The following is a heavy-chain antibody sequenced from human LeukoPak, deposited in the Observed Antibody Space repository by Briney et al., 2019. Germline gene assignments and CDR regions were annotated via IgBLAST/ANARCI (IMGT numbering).Heavy chain of an antibody. J-gene: IGHJ4*02. CDR1: GFTFSDYY. CDR3: ARDKYYYDSSGLWGY. CDR2: ISGSGSTI. Sequence: GGSLRLSCAASGFTFSDYYMSWIRQAPGKGLEWVSYISGSGSTIYYADSVKGRFTISRDNAKNSLYLQMNSLRAEDTAVYYCARDKYYYDSSGLWGYWGQGTLVTVSS. D-gene: IGHD3-22*01. V-gene: IGHV3-11*04.